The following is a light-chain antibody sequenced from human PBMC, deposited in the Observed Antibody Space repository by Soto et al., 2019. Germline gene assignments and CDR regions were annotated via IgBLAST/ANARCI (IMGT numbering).Light chain of an antibody. CDR1: QTISSR. CDR3: QQYNSFSPGT. Sequence: DIQMTQSPSTLSASVRDRVTITCRASQTISSRLAWYQHKPGKAPKLLIYDASSLECGVPSRFSGSGSGTEFTLTSSSLQPDDFATYYCQQYNSFSPGTFGQGTKVEI. V-gene: IGKV1-5*01. CDR2: DAS. J-gene: IGKJ1*01.